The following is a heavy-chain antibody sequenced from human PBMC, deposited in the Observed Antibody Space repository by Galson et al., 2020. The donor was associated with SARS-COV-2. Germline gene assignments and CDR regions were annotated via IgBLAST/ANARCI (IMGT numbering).Heavy chain of an antibody. CDR3: ARDTAPLYGDNYYYGMDV. V-gene: IGHV4-59*01. CDR1: DAPMSSYY. Sequence: ETSETLSLTCSVSDAPMSSYYWSWIRQPPGKGLEWIGYISYSGRTSSNPPLRSRVTISVDLSKNQLSLKVTSVTAADTAVYYCARDTAPLYGDNYYYGMDVWGRGTTVTVSS. D-gene: IGHD4-17*01. J-gene: IGHJ6*02. CDR2: ISYSGRT.